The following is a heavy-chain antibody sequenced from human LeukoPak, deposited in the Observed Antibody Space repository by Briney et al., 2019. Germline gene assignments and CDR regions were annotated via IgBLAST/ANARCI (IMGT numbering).Heavy chain of an antibody. J-gene: IGHJ4*02. Sequence: SGGSLRLSCAASGFTFDDYAMHWVRQAPGKGLEWVSGISWNSGSIGYADSVKGRFTISRDNAKNSLYLQMNSLRAEDTALYYCAKEGGKYCSSTSCYWDYWGQGTLVTVSS. V-gene: IGHV3-9*01. CDR2: ISWNSGSI. CDR1: GFTFDDYA. CDR3: AKEGGKYCSSTSCYWDY. D-gene: IGHD2-2*01.